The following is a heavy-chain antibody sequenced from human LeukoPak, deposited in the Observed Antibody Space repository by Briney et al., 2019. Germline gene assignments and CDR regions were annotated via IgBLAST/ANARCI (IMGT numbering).Heavy chain of an antibody. CDR3: AKDAYYYDSSGYSRIGWSNFDY. Sequence: GGSLRLSCAASGFTFSSYGMHWVRQAPGKGLEWVAFTRYDGSKKYYADSVKGRFTIARDNSKNTLYLQMNSLRAEDTAVYYCAKDAYYYDSSGYSRIGWSNFDYWGQGTLVTVSP. D-gene: IGHD3-22*01. CDR1: GFTFSSYG. V-gene: IGHV3-30*02. CDR2: TRYDGSKK. J-gene: IGHJ4*02.